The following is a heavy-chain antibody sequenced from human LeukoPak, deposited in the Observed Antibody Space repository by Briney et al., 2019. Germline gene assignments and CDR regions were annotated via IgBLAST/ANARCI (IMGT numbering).Heavy chain of an antibody. D-gene: IGHD6-13*01. CDR1: GGSISSYY. CDR3: ARGRGDSSSPLDY. V-gene: IGHV4-4*07. CDR2: IYTSGTI. J-gene: IGHJ4*02. Sequence: PSETLSLTCTVSGGSISSYYWSWIRQPAGTALEWIGRIYTSGTITYNPSLKSRVTMSVDTSKNQFSLKLSSVTAADTAVYYCARGRGDSSSPLDYWGQGTPVTVSS.